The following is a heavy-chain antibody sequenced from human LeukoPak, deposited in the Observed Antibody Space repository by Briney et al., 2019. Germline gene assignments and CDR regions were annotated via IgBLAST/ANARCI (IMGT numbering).Heavy chain of an antibody. CDR1: GFTFSSYA. J-gene: IGHJ4*02. D-gene: IGHD6-19*01. Sequence: PGGSLRLSCATSGFTFSSYAMHWVRQAPGKGLEWVAVISSDGSNKYYADSVKGRFTISRDNSKNTLYLQMNSLRAEDTAVYYCARRSGIAVAGAFDYWGQGTLVTVSS. V-gene: IGHV3-30*04. CDR3: ARRSGIAVAGAFDY. CDR2: ISSDGSNK.